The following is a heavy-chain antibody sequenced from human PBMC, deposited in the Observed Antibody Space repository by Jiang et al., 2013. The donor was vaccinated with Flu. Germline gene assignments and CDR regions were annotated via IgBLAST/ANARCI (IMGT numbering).Heavy chain of an antibody. Sequence: VQLVESGGGLVKPGRSLRLSCTASGFVFGDYGMTWFRQAPGKGLEWVASIRRNLHGGTAEYAASVRGRFTISRDDSRSTADLQLNSLKSEDTAVYYCCREGGGGWQTGTGLWLRPPHWGQGTLVTVSS. CDR3: CREGGGGWQTGTGLWLRPPH. CDR2: IRRNLHGGTA. CDR1: GFVFGDYG. D-gene: IGHD6-19*01. J-gene: IGHJ4*02. V-gene: IGHV3-49*05.